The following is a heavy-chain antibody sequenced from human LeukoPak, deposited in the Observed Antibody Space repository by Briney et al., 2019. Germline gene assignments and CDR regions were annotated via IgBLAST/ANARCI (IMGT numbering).Heavy chain of an antibody. CDR2: IYWDDDK. V-gene: IGHV2-5*02. J-gene: IGHJ3*01. CDR1: GFSLSTGGVGVG. Sequence: SGPTLVKPTQTLTLTCTFSGFSLSTGGVGVGVGCIRQPPGKALEWLALIYWDDDKRYSPSLKSRLTITKDTSKNQVVLTMTNMDPVDTATYYCAHPGGPGSFDVWGQGTMVTVSS. CDR3: AHPGGPGSFDV. D-gene: IGHD3-10*01.